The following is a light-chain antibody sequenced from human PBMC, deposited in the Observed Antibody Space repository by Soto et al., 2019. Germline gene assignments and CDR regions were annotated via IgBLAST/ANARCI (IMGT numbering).Light chain of an antibody. CDR3: LLDFSYFWA. Sequence: IQMTHSPSTLSASVVYRVTITFRASQSISSWLAWYQQKPGKAPKLLIFAASTLQSGVPSRFSGSRSGTDFTLTISSLQPEDFATYYCLLDFSYFWAFGQGTKVDIK. CDR1: QSISSW. J-gene: IGKJ1*01. CDR2: AAS. V-gene: IGKV1-5*01.